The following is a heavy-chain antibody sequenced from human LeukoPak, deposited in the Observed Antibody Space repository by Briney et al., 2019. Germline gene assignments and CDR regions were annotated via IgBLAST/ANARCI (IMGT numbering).Heavy chain of an antibody. V-gene: IGHV3-23*01. Sequence: GGSLRLSCAASGFSFSYHGMNWVRRAPGKGLEWLSGVSPPGGGTYYADSVKGRFTISRDDSRNTLSLQMNSLRAEDTAVYYCAKGGSSSWSFFDYWGQGTLVTVSS. CDR1: GFSFSYHG. CDR3: AKGGSSSWSFFDY. CDR2: VSPPGGGT. D-gene: IGHD6-13*01. J-gene: IGHJ4*02.